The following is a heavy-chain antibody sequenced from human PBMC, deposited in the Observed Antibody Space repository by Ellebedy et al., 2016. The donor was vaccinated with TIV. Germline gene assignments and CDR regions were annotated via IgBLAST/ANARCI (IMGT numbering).Heavy chain of an antibody. V-gene: IGHV3-11*03. D-gene: IGHD3-22*01. Sequence: GESLKISCAASGFIISDYYMTWFRQAPGRGLECLSYISGTGSDTNYADSVKGRFTISRDNSKNTLYLQMNSLRAEDTAVYYCAKDPSMKVVEINWFDSWGQGILVTVSS. J-gene: IGHJ5*01. CDR3: AKDPSMKVVEINWFDS. CDR1: GFIISDYY. CDR2: ISGTGSDT.